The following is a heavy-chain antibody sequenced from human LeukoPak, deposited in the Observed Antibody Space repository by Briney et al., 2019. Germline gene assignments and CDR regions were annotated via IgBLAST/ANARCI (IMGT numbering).Heavy chain of an antibody. J-gene: IGHJ4*02. V-gene: IGHV1-46*01. CDR1: GYTFTSNY. Sequence: EASVKVSCKTSGYTFTSNYIHWVRQAPGQGLEWMGMIYPRDGSTSYAQKFQGRVTVTRDTSTSTVHMELSGLRSEDTAVYYCARDQEGSDYWGQGTLVTVSS. CDR2: IYPRDGST. CDR3: ARDQEGSDY.